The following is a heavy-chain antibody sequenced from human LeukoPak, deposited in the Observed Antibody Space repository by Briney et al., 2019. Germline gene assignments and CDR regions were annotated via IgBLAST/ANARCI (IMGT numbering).Heavy chain of an antibody. CDR2: IYYSGTT. J-gene: IGHJ4*02. D-gene: IGHD3-22*01. CDR3: ARYYDSSGYYDPYYLDY. V-gene: IGHV4-39*06. CDR1: GGSISSGSSY. Sequence: SETLSLTCTVSGGSISSGSSYWGWIRQPPGKGLEWIGSIYYSGTTYYNPSLKSRVTISGDTSKNQFPLKFSSVTAADTAVYYCARYYDSSGYYDPYYLDYWGQGTLVTVSS.